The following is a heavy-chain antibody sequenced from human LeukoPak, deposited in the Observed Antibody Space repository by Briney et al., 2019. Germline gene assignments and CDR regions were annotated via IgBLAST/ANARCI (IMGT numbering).Heavy chain of an antibody. J-gene: IGHJ4*02. Sequence: HPGGSLRLSCAASGFTFSSCEMNWVRQAPGKGLEWVSYISSSGSTIYYADSVKGRFTISRDNAKNSLYLQMNSLRAEDTAVYYCARDSLSGSGSYYNSNSYWGQGTLVTVSS. D-gene: IGHD3-10*01. CDR3: ARDSLSGSGSYYNSNSY. CDR1: GFTFSSCE. V-gene: IGHV3-48*03. CDR2: ISSSGSTI.